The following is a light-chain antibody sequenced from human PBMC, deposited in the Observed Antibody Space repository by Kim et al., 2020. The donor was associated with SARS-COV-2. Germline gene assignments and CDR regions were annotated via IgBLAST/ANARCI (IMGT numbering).Light chain of an antibody. CDR2: GES. CDR1: QSVTSRF. CDR3: QQYDGSPPLT. V-gene: IGKV3-20*01. Sequence: PGERATHSCRASQSVTSRFLAWYQQKPGQAPRLLIYGESSRATGIPDRFSGSGSGTDFTLTISRLELEDFAVYYCQQYDGSPPLTFGGGTKVEIK. J-gene: IGKJ4*01.